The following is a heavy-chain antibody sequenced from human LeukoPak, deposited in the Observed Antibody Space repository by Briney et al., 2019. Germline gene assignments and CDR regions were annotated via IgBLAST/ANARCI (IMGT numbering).Heavy chain of an antibody. Sequence: ASVKVSCKASGYTFTSYYMHWVRQAPGQGLEWMGIINPSGGSTSYAQKFQGRVTMTTDTSTSTAYMELRSLRSDDTAVYYCARDPGIISSGWFIYFDYWGQGTLVTVSS. D-gene: IGHD6-19*01. J-gene: IGHJ4*02. CDR3: ARDPGIISSGWFIYFDY. CDR2: INPSGGST. V-gene: IGHV1-46*01. CDR1: GYTFTSYY.